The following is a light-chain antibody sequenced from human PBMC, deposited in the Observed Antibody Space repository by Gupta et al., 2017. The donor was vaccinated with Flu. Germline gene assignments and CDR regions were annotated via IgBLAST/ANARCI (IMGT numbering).Light chain of an antibody. J-gene: IGKJ1*01. Sequence: DVTVTQSPLFLPVNLGQAASISCNTSQALVYTDGTIYFNWFQQRPGQSPRRLLYKVSDRDSGVPYRFSGSGSGTHFTLKISGVEAEDFGIYYCMQATYWPRTFGQGTRVEI. CDR2: KVS. V-gene: IGKV2-30*01. CDR1: QALVYTDGTIY. CDR3: MQATYWPRT.